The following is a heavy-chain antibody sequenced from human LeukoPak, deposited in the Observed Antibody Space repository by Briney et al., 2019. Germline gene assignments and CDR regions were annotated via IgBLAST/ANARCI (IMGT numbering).Heavy chain of an antibody. Sequence: GGSLRLSCAASGFTFSSYSMNWVRQAPGKGLEWVSSISSSSNYIYYADSVKGRFTISRDNAKNSLYLQMNSLRAEDTAVYYCAIYSSSWSGIVGATLGGQGTLVTVSS. CDR3: AIYSSSWSGIVGATL. J-gene: IGHJ4*02. D-gene: IGHD1-26*01. CDR2: ISSSSNYI. V-gene: IGHV3-21*01. CDR1: GFTFSSYS.